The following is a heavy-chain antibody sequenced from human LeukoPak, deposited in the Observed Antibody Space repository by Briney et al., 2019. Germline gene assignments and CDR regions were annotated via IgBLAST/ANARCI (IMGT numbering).Heavy chain of an antibody. D-gene: IGHD2-21*02. V-gene: IGHV3-49*04. CDR2: IRSKAYGGTT. CDR1: GFTVSSNY. CDR3: SRNGDHNPGDY. Sequence: GGSLRLSCAASGFTVSSNYMSWVRQAPGKGLEWVGFIRSKAYGGTTEYAASVKGRFTISRDDSQSVADLQMNNLKTADTAVYYCSRNGDHNPGDYWGQGTLVTVSS. J-gene: IGHJ4*02.